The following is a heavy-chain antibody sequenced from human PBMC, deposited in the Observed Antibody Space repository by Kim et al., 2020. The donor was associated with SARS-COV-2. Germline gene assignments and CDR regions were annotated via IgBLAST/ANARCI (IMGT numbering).Heavy chain of an antibody. V-gene: IGHV4-34*01. CDR1: GGSFSGYY. J-gene: IGHJ4*02. Sequence: ETLSLICAVYGGSFSGYYWSWIRQPPGKGLEWIGEINHSGSTNYNPSLKSRVTISVDTSKNQFSLKLSSVTAADTAVYYCARGSNYYDSSGYLAHWGQGTLVTVSS. D-gene: IGHD3-22*01. CDR3: ARGSNYYDSSGYLAH. CDR2: INHSGST.